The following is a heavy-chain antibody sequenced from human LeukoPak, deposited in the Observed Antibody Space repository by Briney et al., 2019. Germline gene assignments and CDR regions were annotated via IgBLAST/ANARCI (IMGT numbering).Heavy chain of an antibody. J-gene: IGHJ4*02. Sequence: GRSLRLSCAASGFTFSTFAMIWVRQPPGKGLEWVSSIFPSGGEIHYADSVRGRFTISRDNSKSTLSLQMNSLRAEDTAIYYCARRCGSGGSCHSFDYWGQGTLVTVSS. D-gene: IGHD2-15*01. V-gene: IGHV3-23*01. CDR2: IFPSGGEI. CDR1: GFTFSTFA. CDR3: ARRCGSGGSCHSFDY.